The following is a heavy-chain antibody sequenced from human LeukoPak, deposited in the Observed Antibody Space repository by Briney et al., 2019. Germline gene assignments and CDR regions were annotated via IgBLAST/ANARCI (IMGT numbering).Heavy chain of an antibody. CDR2: INPNSGGT. CDR1: GYTFTGYY. CDR3: ARARTTGTTDDAFDI. J-gene: IGHJ3*02. V-gene: IGHV1-2*02. D-gene: IGHD1-1*01. Sequence: GASVKVSCKASGYTFTGYYMLWVRQAPGQGLEWMGWINPNSGGTNYAQKFQGRVTMTRDTSISTAYMELSRLRSDDTAVYYCARARTTGTTDDAFDIWGQGTMVTVSS.